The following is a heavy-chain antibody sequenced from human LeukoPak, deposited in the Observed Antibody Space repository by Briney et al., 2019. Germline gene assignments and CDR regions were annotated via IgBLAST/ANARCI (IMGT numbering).Heavy chain of an antibody. Sequence: GASVKVSCKASGGTFTSYGISWVRQAPGHGLEWMGGIIPIFGTAKYAQKFQGRVTITADKSTSTAYMELSSLRSEDTAVYYCARGYIYTSEGGEDFWGKETTVTVFS. V-gene: IGHV1-69*06. CDR2: IIPIFGTA. CDR3: ARGYIYTSEGGEDF. J-gene: IGHJ6*01. CDR1: GGTFTSYG. D-gene: IGHD3-16*02.